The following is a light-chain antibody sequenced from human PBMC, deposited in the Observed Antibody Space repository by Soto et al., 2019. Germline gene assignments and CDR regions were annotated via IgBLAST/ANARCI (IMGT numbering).Light chain of an antibody. V-gene: IGLV2-14*01. CDR1: SSDVGGYNY. Sequence: QSALTQPASVSGSPGQPITISCTGTSSDVGGYNYVSWYQQHPGKAPKLMIYDVTNRPSVVSNRFSGSKSGNTASLTISGLQAEDEADYYCSSYTSSSTLVFGGGTKLTVL. CDR3: SSYTSSSTLV. J-gene: IGLJ2*01. CDR2: DVT.